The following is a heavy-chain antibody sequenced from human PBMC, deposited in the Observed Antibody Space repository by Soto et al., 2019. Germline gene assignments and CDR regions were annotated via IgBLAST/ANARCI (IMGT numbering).Heavy chain of an antibody. CDR2: INPNSGGT. J-gene: IGHJ5*02. D-gene: IGHD4-17*01. Sequence: ASVKVSCKVSGYTFTGYYVHWVRQAPGQGLEWMGWINPNSGGTNYVQKFQGRVTMTRDTSISTAYMELSRLRYDDTAVYYCARGARTSTAFQDWFDPWGQGTLVTVS. CDR3: ARGARTSTAFQDWFDP. CDR1: GYTFTGYY. V-gene: IGHV1-2*02.